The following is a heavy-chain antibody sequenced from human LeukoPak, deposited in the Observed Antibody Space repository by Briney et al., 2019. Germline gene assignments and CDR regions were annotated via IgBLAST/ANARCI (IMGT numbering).Heavy chain of an antibody. CDR1: GFTFSSYA. J-gene: IGHJ4*02. CDR2: ISYDGSNK. Sequence: GGSLRLSCAASGFTFSSYAMHWVRQAPGKGLEWVAVISYDGSNKYYADSVKGRFTISRDNSKTTLYLQMNSLRAEDTAVYYCARLWFGTGSDYWGQGTLVTVSS. V-gene: IGHV3-30-3*01. CDR3: ARLWFGTGSDY. D-gene: IGHD3-10*01.